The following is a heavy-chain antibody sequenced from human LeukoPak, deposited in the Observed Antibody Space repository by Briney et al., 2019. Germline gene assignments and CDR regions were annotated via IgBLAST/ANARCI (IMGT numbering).Heavy chain of an antibody. V-gene: IGHV3-30*04. CDR2: ISYDGSNK. Sequence: GGSLRLSCAASGFTFSSYAMHWVRQAPGKGLEWVAVISYDGSNKYYADSVKGRFTISRDNSKNTLYLQMNSLRAEDTAVYYCARDKGYSSDWGEIGYWGQGTLVTVSP. CDR3: ARDKGYSSDWGEIGY. D-gene: IGHD6-19*01. CDR1: GFTFSSYA. J-gene: IGHJ4*02.